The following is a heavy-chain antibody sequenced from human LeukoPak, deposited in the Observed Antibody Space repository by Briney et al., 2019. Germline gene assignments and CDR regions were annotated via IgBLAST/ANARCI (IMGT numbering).Heavy chain of an antibody. CDR2: IYSGGST. CDR1: GFTVSSNY. Sequence: GGSLRLSCAASGFTVSSNYMSWVRQAPGKGLEWVSVIYSGGSTYYADSVKGRFTISRDKSKNTLYLQMNSLRAEDTAVYYCANQRGTGEYGYWGQGTLVTVSS. J-gene: IGHJ4*02. V-gene: IGHV3-53*01. D-gene: IGHD1-1*01. CDR3: ANQRGTGEYGY.